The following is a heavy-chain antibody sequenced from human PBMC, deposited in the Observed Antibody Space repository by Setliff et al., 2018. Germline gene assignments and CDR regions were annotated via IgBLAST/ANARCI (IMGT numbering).Heavy chain of an antibody. CDR1: GGSVSSASHY. CDR3: ARGLRGGAAGPLQYYYYMDV. D-gene: IGHD2-15*01. J-gene: IGHJ6*03. CDR2: INHRGST. Sequence: PSETLSLTCTVSGGSVSSASHYWGWIRQAPGKGLEWIEEINHRGSTNYSPSLRSRVTMSVDTSKKQLSLKLSSVTAADTAVYYCARGLRGGAAGPLQYYYYMDVWGKGTTVTVS. V-gene: IGHV4-39*07.